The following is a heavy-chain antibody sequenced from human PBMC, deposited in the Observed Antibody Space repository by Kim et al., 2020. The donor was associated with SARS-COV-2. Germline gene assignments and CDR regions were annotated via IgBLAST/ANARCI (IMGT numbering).Heavy chain of an antibody. V-gene: IGHV3-23*01. Sequence: PGRGRLTISRDNSNNPLYLQMNSLRAEDTAVYYCAKDGYGGNSYWYFDLWGRGTLVTVSS. CDR3: AKDGYGGNSYWYFDL. J-gene: IGHJ2*01. D-gene: IGHD4-17*01.